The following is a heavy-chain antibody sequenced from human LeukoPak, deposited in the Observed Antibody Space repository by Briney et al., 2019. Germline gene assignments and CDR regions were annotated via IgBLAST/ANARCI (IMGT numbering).Heavy chain of an antibody. CDR3: ASYCSSTRCPEADAFDI. V-gene: IGHV3-33*01. J-gene: IGHJ3*02. Sequence: GGSLRLSCAASGFTFSNYGMHWARQAPGKGLEWVAVIWYDGSNKYYADSVKGRFTISRDNSKNTLYLQMNSLRAEDTAVYYCASYCSSTRCPEADAFDIWGQGTMVTVSS. D-gene: IGHD2-2*01. CDR2: IWYDGSNK. CDR1: GFTFSNYG.